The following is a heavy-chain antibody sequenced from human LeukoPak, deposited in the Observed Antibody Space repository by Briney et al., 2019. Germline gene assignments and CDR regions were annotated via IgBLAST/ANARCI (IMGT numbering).Heavy chain of an antibody. V-gene: IGHV3-21*01. Sequence: GGSLRLSCAASGFTFSSYSMNWVRQAPGKGLEWVSSISSSSSYIYYADSVKRRFTMTRDNAKNSLYLQMNSLRAEDTAVYYCARESSINYYDSSTLDYWGQGPLLPVSS. CDR2: ISSSSSYI. D-gene: IGHD3-22*01. CDR3: ARESSINYYDSSTLDY. J-gene: IGHJ4*02. CDR1: GFTFSSYS.